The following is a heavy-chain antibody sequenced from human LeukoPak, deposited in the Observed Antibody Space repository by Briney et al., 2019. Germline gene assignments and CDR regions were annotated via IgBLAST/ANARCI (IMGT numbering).Heavy chain of an antibody. D-gene: IGHD5-12*01. CDR2: IKSKTDGGTT. CDR1: GFTFSNAW. J-gene: IGHJ6*02. Sequence: AGGSLRLSCAASGFTFSNAWMSWVRQAPGKGLEWVGRIKSKTDGGTTDYAAPVKGRFTISRDDSKNTLYLQMNSLKTEDTAVYYCVNSGPDYYYYGMDVWGQGTTVTVSS. V-gene: IGHV3-15*01. CDR3: VNSGPDYYYYGMDV.